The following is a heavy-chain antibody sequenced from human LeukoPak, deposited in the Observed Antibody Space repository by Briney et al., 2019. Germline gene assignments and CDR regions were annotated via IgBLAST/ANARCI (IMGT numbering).Heavy chain of an antibody. CDR1: GFTVSSNY. Sequence: GGSLRLSCAASGFTVSSNYMSWVRQAPGKGLEWVSVIYSGGSTYYADSVKDRFTISRDNSKNTLYLQMNSLRAEDTAVYYCARASRRGYFDYWGQGTLVTVSS. CDR2: IYSGGST. CDR3: ARASRRGYFDY. J-gene: IGHJ4*02. V-gene: IGHV3-66*01. D-gene: IGHD3-10*01.